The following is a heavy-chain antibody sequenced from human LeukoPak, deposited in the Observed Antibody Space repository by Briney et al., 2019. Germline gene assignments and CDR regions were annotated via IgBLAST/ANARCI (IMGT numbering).Heavy chain of an antibody. CDR2: ISGSGGST. Sequence: PGGSLRHSCAASGFTFSSYVLSWVRQAPGKGLEWVSAISGSGGSTYYADSVKGRFTISRDNSKKTLYLQMNSLIAEDTAVYYCAKGYYYGSGSHYWGQGTLVTVSS. CDR1: GFTFSSYV. D-gene: IGHD3-10*01. J-gene: IGHJ4*02. CDR3: AKGYYYGSGSHY. V-gene: IGHV3-23*01.